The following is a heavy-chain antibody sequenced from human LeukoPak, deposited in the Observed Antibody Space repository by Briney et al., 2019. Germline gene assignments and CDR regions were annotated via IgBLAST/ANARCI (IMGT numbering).Heavy chain of an antibody. CDR1: GGTFSSYA. J-gene: IGHJ4*02. Sequence: ASVKVSCKASGGTFSSYAISWVRQAPGQGLEWMGRIISILGIANYAQKFQGRVTITADKSTSTAYMELSSLRSEDTAVYYCARATYSGSYSDYWGQGTLVTVSS. CDR3: ARATYSGSYSDY. CDR2: IISILGIA. D-gene: IGHD1-26*01. V-gene: IGHV1-69*04.